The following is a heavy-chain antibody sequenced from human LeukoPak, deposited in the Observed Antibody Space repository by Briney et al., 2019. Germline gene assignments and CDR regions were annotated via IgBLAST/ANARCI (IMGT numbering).Heavy chain of an antibody. J-gene: IGHJ3*02. CDR1: GFTFTTYW. D-gene: IGHD1-14*01. CDR3: AKFRKPMALLDAFDM. CDR2: MKPDGSEI. Sequence: PGGSLRLSCAASGFTFTTYWMSWVRQAPGKGLEWVANMKPDGSEIFYVDSVKGRFTISRDNAMNTLYLQMNSLRAEDTAVYFCAKFRKPMALLDAFDMWGQGTMVTVSS. V-gene: IGHV3-7*03.